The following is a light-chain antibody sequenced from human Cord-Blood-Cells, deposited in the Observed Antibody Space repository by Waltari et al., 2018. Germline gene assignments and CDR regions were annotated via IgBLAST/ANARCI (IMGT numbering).Light chain of an antibody. CDR1: SSDAGGYNY. J-gene: IGLJ2*01. CDR2: HVS. CDR3: SSYTSSSTVV. Sequence: PGQSITISCTGTSSDAGGYNYVSWYQQHPGKAPKLMIYHVSNRPSGVSNRCSCSKSGNTASLTISVLQAEDEADYYCSSYTSSSTVVFGGVTKLTVL. V-gene: IGLV2-14*04.